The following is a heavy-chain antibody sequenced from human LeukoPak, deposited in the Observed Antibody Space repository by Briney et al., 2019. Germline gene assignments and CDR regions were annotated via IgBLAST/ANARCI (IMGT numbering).Heavy chain of an antibody. Sequence: PGGPLRLSCAASAFTFNSYTMNWVRQAPGKGLEWVSSITSSRSYIYYADSVKGRFTISRDNSKNTLYLQMNSLRAEDTAVYFCAKRDYWGQGTLVTVSS. CDR3: AKRDY. CDR1: AFTFNSYT. CDR2: ITSSRSYI. J-gene: IGHJ4*02. V-gene: IGHV3-21*04.